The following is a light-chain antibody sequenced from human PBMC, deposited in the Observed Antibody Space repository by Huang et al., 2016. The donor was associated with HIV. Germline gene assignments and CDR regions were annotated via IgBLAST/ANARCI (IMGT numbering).Light chain of an antibody. J-gene: IGKJ3*01. CDR3: QQSYSTPRT. Sequence: DIQMTQSPSSRSASVGDRVTITCRASQSISSYLNWYQQKPGKAPNLLIYAASTLQSGVPSRFSGSGSWTDFTLIISSLQPEDFATYYCQQSYSTPRTFGPGTKVDIK. V-gene: IGKV1-39*01. CDR2: AAS. CDR1: QSISSY.